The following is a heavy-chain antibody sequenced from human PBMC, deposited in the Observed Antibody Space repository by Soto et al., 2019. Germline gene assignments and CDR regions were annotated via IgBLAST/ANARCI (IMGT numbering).Heavy chain of an antibody. Sequence: QVQLVQSGAEVKKPGSSVKVSCKASGGTFSSYAISWVRQAPGQGLEWMGGIIPIFGTANYAQKFQGRVTITADESTRTAYMELSSLRSEDTAVYYCASGSLYCSSTSCYTFDIWGQGTMVTVSS. V-gene: IGHV1-69*01. CDR3: ASGSLYCSSTSCYTFDI. CDR2: IIPIFGTA. CDR1: GGTFSSYA. J-gene: IGHJ3*02. D-gene: IGHD2-2*02.